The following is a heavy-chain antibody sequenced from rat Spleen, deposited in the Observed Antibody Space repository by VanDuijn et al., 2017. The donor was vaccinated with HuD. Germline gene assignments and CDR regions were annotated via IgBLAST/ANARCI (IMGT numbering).Heavy chain of an antibody. CDR3: SNNWELYY. CDR1: GFTFSSFP. CDR2: ISTSGGST. D-gene: IGHD5-1*01. V-gene: IGHV5-46*01. J-gene: IGHJ2*01. Sequence: EVQLVESGGGLVQPGRSMKLSCAASGFTFSSFPMAWVRQAPSKGLEWVATISTSGGSTYYRDSVKGRFTISRDNAQNTLYLQMNSLRSEDTATYYCSNNWELYYWGQGVMVTVSS.